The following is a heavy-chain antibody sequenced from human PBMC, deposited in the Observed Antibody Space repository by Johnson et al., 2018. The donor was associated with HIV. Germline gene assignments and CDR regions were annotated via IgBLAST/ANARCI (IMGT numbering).Heavy chain of an antibody. CDR1: GFTFSSYG. CDR2: IRYDGSNK. Sequence: QVQLVESGGGVVQPGGSLRLSCAASGFTFSSYGMHWVRQAPGKGLEWVAFIRYDGSNKYYADSVKGRFTISRDNSKNTLYLQMNSLRVDDTALYYCARGIGDEDAFDVWGQGTMVTVSS. V-gene: IGHV3-30*02. D-gene: IGHD2-21*01. CDR3: ARGIGDEDAFDV. J-gene: IGHJ3*01.